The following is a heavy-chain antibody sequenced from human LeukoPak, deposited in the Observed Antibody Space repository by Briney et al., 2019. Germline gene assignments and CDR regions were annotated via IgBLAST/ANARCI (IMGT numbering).Heavy chain of an antibody. D-gene: IGHD5-12*01. CDR3: ARDVATLLARSALDL. J-gene: IGHJ3*01. Sequence: GGSLRLSCAASGFTFSNYWMRWVRQAPGKGLEWVALIKQDGSEEYYEDSVRGRFTISRDNAKNSLYLQMNSLRAEDTAVYYCARDVATLLARSALDLWGQGTMVTVSS. V-gene: IGHV3-7*04. CDR1: GFTFSNYW. CDR2: IKQDGSEE.